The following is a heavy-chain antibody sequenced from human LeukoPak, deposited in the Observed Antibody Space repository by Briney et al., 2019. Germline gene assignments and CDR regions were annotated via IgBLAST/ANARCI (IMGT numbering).Heavy chain of an antibody. CDR3: ARGSAITMIRGVIRRWFDP. V-gene: IGHV4-34*01. CDR2: INHSGST. J-gene: IGHJ5*02. Sequence: PSETLSLTCAVYGGSFSGYYWSWIRQPPGKGLEWIGEINHSGSTNYNSSLKSRVTISVDTSKNQFSLKLSSVTAADTAVYYCARGSAITMIRGVIRRWFDPWGQGNLVTVSS. D-gene: IGHD3-10*01. CDR1: GGSFSGYY.